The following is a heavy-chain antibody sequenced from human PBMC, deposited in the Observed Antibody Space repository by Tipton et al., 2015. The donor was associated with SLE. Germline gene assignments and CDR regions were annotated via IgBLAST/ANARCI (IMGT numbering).Heavy chain of an antibody. J-gene: IGHJ4*02. CDR1: GYTFSDYY. Sequence: QLVQSGAEVRKPGASVKVSCKASGYTFSDYYIHWVRQAPGQGLEWMGRINPNTGGTNYAQKFQGRVTMTRDTSISTAYMELSRLRSDDTAVYYCARKSGSGDSAFHWGQGTLVTVS. CDR3: ARKSGSGDSAFH. D-gene: IGHD2-21*02. CDR2: INPNTGGT. V-gene: IGHV1-2*06.